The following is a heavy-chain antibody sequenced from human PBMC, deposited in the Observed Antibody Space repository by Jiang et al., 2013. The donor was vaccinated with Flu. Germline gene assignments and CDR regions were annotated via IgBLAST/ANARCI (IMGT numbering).Heavy chain of an antibody. J-gene: IGHJ5*02. Sequence: GLVKPSETLSSPALFWWLHYQLPLDLGPAAPRTRYWSGFGSVYYSGTANYNPSLKSRVTISVDTSKNQFSLKLSSVTAADTAVYYCARDASGGYNWFAPWGQGILVTVSS. D-gene: IGHD2-15*01. CDR1: WLHYQLP. V-gene: IGHV4-59*01. CDR2: VYYSGTA. CDR3: ARDASGGYNWFAP.